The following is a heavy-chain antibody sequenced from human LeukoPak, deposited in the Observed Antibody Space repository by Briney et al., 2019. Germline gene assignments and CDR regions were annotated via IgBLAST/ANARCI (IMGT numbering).Heavy chain of an antibody. V-gene: IGHV4-39*01. CDR3: ARLRVQQLASSYYMDV. Sequence: SETLSLTCTVSGDSVTTTNFYWGWIRQAPGKGLEWIGSLYYGVNTYYKPSLKSRVTISVDTSLNQFSLILTSVTAADTGVYYCARLRVQQLASSYYMDVWGKETRVTVSS. J-gene: IGHJ6*03. D-gene: IGHD6-13*01. CDR1: GDSVTTTNFY. CDR2: LYYGVNT.